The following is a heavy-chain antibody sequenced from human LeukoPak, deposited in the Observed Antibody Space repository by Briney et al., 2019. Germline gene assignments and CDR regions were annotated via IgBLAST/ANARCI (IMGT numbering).Heavy chain of an antibody. CDR1: GASITSGLYY. V-gene: IGHV4-61*02. CDR3: ARDSPPAYCSGGSCYFDY. Sequence: SETLSLTCTVSGASITSGLYYWNWIRQPAGKGLEWIGRIYTSGSTDYNPSLKSRVTISKDTSKNEFSLKLSSVTAADTAVYYCARDSPPAYCSGGSCYFDYWGQGTLVTVSS. J-gene: IGHJ4*02. D-gene: IGHD2-15*01. CDR2: IYTSGST.